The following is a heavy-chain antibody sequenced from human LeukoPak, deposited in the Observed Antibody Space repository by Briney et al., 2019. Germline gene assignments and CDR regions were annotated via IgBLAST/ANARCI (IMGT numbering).Heavy chain of an antibody. D-gene: IGHD3-16*01. Sequence: SETLSLTCTVSGGSISNYYWSWIRQPPGKGLEWIGYIYYSGSTYYNPSLKSRVTISVDTSKNQFSLKLSSVTAADTAVYYCARDFGYWGQGTLVTVSS. CDR2: IYYSGST. V-gene: IGHV4-59*12. J-gene: IGHJ4*02. CDR1: GGSISNYY. CDR3: ARDFGY.